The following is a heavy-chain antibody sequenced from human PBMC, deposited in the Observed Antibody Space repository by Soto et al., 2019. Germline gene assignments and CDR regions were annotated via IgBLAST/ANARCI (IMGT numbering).Heavy chain of an antibody. D-gene: IGHD4-4*01. Sequence: QVQLVESGGGVVQPGRSLRLSCAASGFTFRNYGMHWVRKAPGKGLVWVTVISYDGSHKYYADSVKGRFTISRDNSKNTVYLEMNSLRDEDTAVYYCAKRRGDHSNYSWGIDVWGQGTTVTVSS. CDR3: AKRRGDHSNYSWGIDV. CDR2: ISYDGSHK. J-gene: IGHJ6*02. CDR1: GFTFRNYG. V-gene: IGHV3-30*18.